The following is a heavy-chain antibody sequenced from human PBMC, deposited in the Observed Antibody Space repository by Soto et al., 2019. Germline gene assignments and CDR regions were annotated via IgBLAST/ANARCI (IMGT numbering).Heavy chain of an antibody. Sequence: GGSLRLSCAASGFTVSSYAMSWVRQAPGKGLEWVSAISGSGGSTYYADSVKGRFTISRDNSKNTLYLQMNSLRAEDTAVYYCANNGGYYVYDYWGQGTLVTVSS. CDR1: GFTVSSYA. CDR3: ANNGGYYVYDY. J-gene: IGHJ4*02. CDR2: ISGSGGST. V-gene: IGHV3-23*01. D-gene: IGHD3-22*01.